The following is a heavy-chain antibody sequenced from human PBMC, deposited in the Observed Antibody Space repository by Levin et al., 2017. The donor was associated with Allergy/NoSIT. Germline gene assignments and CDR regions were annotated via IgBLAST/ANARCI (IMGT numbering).Heavy chain of an antibody. CDR2: ISSNGGST. V-gene: IGHV3-64D*06. J-gene: IGHJ4*02. Sequence: GGSLRLSCSASGFIFSNYGMHWVRQAPGKGLEYVSAISSNGGSTYYADSVKGRFTISRDNSKNTLYLQMSSLRAEDTAVYYCVKELYSSGWTYDYWGQGTLVTVSS. CDR1: GFIFSNYG. D-gene: IGHD6-19*01. CDR3: VKELYSSGWTYDY.